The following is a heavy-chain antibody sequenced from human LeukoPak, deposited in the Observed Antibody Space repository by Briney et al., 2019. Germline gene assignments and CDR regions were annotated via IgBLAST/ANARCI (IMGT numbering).Heavy chain of an antibody. V-gene: IGHV1-2*06. J-gene: IGHJ4*02. Sequence: ASVKVSCKASGYTFTGYYMHWVRQAPGQGPEWMGRINPNTGGTNYAQKFQGRVTMTRDTSISTAYMELSRLRSDDTAVYYCARAGGDYYDNSGYLYFDYWGQGTQVTVSS. CDR1: GYTFTGYY. CDR2: INPNTGGT. D-gene: IGHD3-22*01. CDR3: ARAGGDYYDNSGYLYFDY.